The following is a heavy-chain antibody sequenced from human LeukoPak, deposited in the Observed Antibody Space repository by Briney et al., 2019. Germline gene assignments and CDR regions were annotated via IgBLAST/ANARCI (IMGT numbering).Heavy chain of an antibody. D-gene: IGHD2-8*02. J-gene: IGHJ4*02. CDR1: GYTFTGYY. Sequence: ASVKVSCKASGYTFTGYYMHWVRQAPGQGLEWMGWINPHSGGTNYAQKFQGRVTMTRDTSISTAYMELSRLRSDDTAVYYCARDSSPSVLLSFDYWGQGTLVTVSS. CDR3: ARDSSPSVLLSFDY. V-gene: IGHV1-2*02. CDR2: INPHSGGT.